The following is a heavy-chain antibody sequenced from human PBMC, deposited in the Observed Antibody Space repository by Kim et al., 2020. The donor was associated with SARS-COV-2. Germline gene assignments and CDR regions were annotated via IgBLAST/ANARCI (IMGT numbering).Heavy chain of an antibody. D-gene: IGHD5-18*01. Sequence: SETLSLTCAVYGGSFSGYYWSWIRQPPGKGLEWIGEINHSGSTNYNPSLKSRVTISVDTSKNQFSLKLSSVTAADTAVYYCARATSLQLWYYYYGMDVWGKGTTVTVSS. J-gene: IGHJ6*04. CDR2: INHSGST. V-gene: IGHV4-34*01. CDR1: GGSFSGYY. CDR3: ARATSLQLWYYYYGMDV.